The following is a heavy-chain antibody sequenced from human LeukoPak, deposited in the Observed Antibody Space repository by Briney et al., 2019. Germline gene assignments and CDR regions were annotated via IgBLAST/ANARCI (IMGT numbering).Heavy chain of an antibody. D-gene: IGHD3-22*01. V-gene: IGHV3-7*01. CDR3: ARLVLITMARAFDI. CDR2: IKQDGSEK. J-gene: IGHJ3*02. Sequence: GGSLRLSCAASGFIFSSYWMSWVRQAPGKGVEWVANIKQDGSEKYYVDSVKGRFTVSRDNAKNSLYLQMNSLRAEDTAVYYCARLVLITMARAFDIWGQGTMVTVSS. CDR1: GFIFSSYW.